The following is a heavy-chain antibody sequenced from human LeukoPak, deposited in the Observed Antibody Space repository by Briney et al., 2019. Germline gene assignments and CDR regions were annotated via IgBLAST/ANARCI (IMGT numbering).Heavy chain of an antibody. J-gene: IGHJ4*02. V-gene: IGHV4-39*07. CDR2: IYYSGST. CDR3: ASGVYYDFWSGYPRVDY. CDR1: GGSISSSSYY. Sequence: KASETLSLTCTVCGGSISSSSYYWGWIRQPPGKGLEWIGSIYYSGSTYYNPSLKSRVTISVDPSMNQFSLKLSSVTAADTAVYYCASGVYYDFWSGYPRVDYWGQGTLVTVSS. D-gene: IGHD3-3*01.